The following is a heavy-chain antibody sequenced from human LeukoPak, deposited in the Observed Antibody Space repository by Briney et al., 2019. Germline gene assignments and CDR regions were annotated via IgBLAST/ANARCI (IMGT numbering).Heavy chain of an antibody. V-gene: IGHV1-2*02. J-gene: IGHJ4*02. Sequence: GASVKVSCKASGYTFTGSYMHWVRQAPGQGLEWMGWINPNSGGTNYAQKFQGRVTMTRDTSISTAYMELSRLRSDDTAVYYCARGPLRVDTAMVSGLGDYWGQGTLVTVSS. CDR1: GYTFTGSY. D-gene: IGHD5-18*01. CDR2: INPNSGGT. CDR3: ARGPLRVDTAMVSGLGDY.